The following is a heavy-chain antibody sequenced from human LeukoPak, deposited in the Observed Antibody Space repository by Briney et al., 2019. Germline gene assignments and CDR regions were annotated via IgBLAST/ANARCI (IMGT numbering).Heavy chain of an antibody. CDR2: INPSGGST. CDR3: ARESSADSYGLV. V-gene: IGHV1-46*01. D-gene: IGHD5-18*01. CDR1: GYTFTSYY. J-gene: IGHJ4*02. Sequence: GASVKVSCKASGYTFTSYYIHWVRQAPGQGLEWMGIINPSGGSTSNAQKFQGRVTMTRDTSTSIVYMELSSLRSEDTAVYYCARESSADSYGLVWGQGTLVTVSS.